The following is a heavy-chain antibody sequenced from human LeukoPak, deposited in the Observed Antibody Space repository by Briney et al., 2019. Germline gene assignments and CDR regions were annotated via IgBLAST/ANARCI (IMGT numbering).Heavy chain of an antibody. CDR3: ARGAPFYDILTYYYYYGIDV. J-gene: IGHJ6*02. D-gene: IGHD3-9*01. CDR1: GGSASSGSYY. V-gene: IGHV4-61*01. CDR2: IYYSGST. Sequence: KPSETLSLTCTVSGGSASSGSYYWSWIRQPPGKGLEWIGYIYYSGSTNYNPSLKSRVTISVDTSKNQFSLKLSSVTAADTAVYYCARGAPFYDILTYYYYYGIDVWGQGTTVTVSS.